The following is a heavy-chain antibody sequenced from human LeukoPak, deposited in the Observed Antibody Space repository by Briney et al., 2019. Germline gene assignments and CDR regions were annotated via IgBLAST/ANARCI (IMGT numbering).Heavy chain of an antibody. CDR1: GFTLRSHW. D-gene: IGHD2-15*01. V-gene: IGHV3-74*01. Sequence: GGSLGLSCAASGFTLRSHWMHWVLQVPGKGLVWVSHISTDGTTTNYADSVKGRFTISRDNAKDTLYLQMHSLRVDDTAVYYCARSLGYSSGGWGQGTLVTVSS. CDR3: ARSLGYSSGG. J-gene: IGHJ4*02. CDR2: ISTDGTTT.